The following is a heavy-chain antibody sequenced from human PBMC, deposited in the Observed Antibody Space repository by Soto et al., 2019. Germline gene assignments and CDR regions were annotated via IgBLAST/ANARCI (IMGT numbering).Heavy chain of an antibody. Sequence: EVQLVESGGDLVQPGRSLRLSCVASGFTFDDFVMHWVRQAPGKGLEWVSGINWNSVSIGYAASVKGRFTISRDNAKNSLYLQMNSVRAEDTALYYCVRRGYSGYDEGFDCRGQGTLVTVSP. V-gene: IGHV3-9*01. D-gene: IGHD5-12*01. CDR3: VRRGYSGYDEGFDC. J-gene: IGHJ4*02. CDR1: GFTFDDFV. CDR2: INWNSVSI.